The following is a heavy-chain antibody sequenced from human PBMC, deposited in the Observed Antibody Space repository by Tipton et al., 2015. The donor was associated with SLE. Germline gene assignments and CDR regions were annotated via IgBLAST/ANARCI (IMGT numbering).Heavy chain of an antibody. Sequence: TLSLTCTVSGASISSGSYYWSWIRQHPGKGLEWIGYIYGSGTTYSNPSLKSRVTMSVDTSKNQSSLKLSSVTAADTAVYYCARERTGFGWLDPWGQGTLVTVSS. J-gene: IGHJ5*02. V-gene: IGHV4-31*03. CDR2: IYGSGTT. D-gene: IGHD3/OR15-3a*01. CDR3: ARERTGFGWLDP. CDR1: GASISSGSYY.